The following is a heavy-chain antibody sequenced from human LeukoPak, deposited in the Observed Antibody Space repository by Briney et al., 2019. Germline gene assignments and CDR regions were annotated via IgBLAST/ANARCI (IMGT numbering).Heavy chain of an antibody. D-gene: IGHD6-13*01. CDR1: GGTFISHA. J-gene: IGHJ6*02. Sequence: GASVKVSCKASGGTFISHAISWVRQAPGQGLEWMGGIIPIFGTANYAQKFQGRVTITADESTSTAYMELISLRSEDTAVYYCARGSSSWQRMTYYYYGMDVWGQGTAVTVSS. V-gene: IGHV1-69*13. CDR3: ARGSSSWQRMTYYYYGMDV. CDR2: IIPIFGTA.